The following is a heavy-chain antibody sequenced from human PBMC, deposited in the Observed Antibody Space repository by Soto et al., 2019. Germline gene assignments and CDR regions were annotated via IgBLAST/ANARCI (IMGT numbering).Heavy chain of an antibody. J-gene: IGHJ4*02. CDR1: GGSVSSGSYY. Sequence: SETLSLTCTVSGGSVSSGSYYWSWIRQPPGKGLEWIGYMYNSGSTNYNPSLKSRVIISVDTSKNQFSLKLSSVTAADTAVYYCARVSSGWYYFDDWGQGTLVTVS. CDR3: ARVSSGWYYFDD. D-gene: IGHD6-19*01. V-gene: IGHV4-61*01. CDR2: MYNSGST.